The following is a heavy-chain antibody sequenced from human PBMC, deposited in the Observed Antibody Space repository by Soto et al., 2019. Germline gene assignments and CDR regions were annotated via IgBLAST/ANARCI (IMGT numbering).Heavy chain of an antibody. CDR3: ARHDGFSSGWIFDY. V-gene: IGHV4-39*01. J-gene: IGHJ4*01. D-gene: IGHD6-19*01. Sequence: PSETRSLTCAVSGGPITSSTYSWGWIRQPPGKTLEWIGTIYYHGNTYSNPSLKSRVTISVDTSNNQLSLKLRSVTAADTAVYYCARHDGFSSGWIFDYWGHGTLVTVSS. CDR2: IYYHGNT. CDR1: GGPITSSTYS.